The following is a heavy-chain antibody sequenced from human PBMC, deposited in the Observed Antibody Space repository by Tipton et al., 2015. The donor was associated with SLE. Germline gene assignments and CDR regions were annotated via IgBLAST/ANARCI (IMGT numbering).Heavy chain of an antibody. CDR1: GYSFTSYW. CDR3: AGFESAAGRAFDY. V-gene: IGHV5-51*03. J-gene: IGHJ4*02. D-gene: IGHD6-13*01. Sequence: QLVQSGAEVKKPGESLKISCKGSGYSFTSYWIGWVRQMPGKGLEWMGIIYPGDSDTRYSPSFQGQVTIPADKSISTAYLQWSSLKASDTAMDYSAGFESAAGRAFDYWGQGTLVTVST. CDR2: IYPGDSDT.